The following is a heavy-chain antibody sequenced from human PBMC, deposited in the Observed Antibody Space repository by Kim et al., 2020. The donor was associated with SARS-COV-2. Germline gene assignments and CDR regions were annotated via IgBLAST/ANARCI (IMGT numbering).Heavy chain of an antibody. D-gene: IGHD1-26*01. CDR3: AIQDRKWELKYY. CDR1: GGSISSSSYY. CDR2: IYYSGST. J-gene: IGHJ4*02. Sequence: SETLSLTCTVSGGSISSSSYYWGWIRQPPGKGLEWIESIYYSGSTYYNPSLKSRVTISVDTSKNQFSLKLSSVTAADTAVYYCAIQDRKWELKYYWGQGTLVTVSS. V-gene: IGHV4-39*01.